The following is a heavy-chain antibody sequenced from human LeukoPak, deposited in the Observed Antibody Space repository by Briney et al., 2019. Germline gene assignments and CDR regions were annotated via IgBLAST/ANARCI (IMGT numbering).Heavy chain of an antibody. D-gene: IGHD6-19*01. CDR1: GFTISSYY. J-gene: IGHJ4*02. V-gene: IGHV3-53*01. CDR3: AKDPVQGIAVAGSGYFDY. Sequence: GGSLRLSCAASGFTISSYYMAWVRQAPGKGLEWVSVIYHSGNTDYADSVKGRFTISRDNSKNTLYLQMNSLRAEDTAVYYCAKDPVQGIAVAGSGYFDYWGQGTLVTVSS. CDR2: IYHSGNT.